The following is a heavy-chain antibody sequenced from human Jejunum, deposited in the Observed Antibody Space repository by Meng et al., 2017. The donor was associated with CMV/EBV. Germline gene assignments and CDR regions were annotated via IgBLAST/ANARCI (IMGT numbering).Heavy chain of an antibody. CDR1: RASLRISS. Sequence: RASLRISSWPWIRPPPGTGLEWIVCIYYSGYTNYNPSLKSRVTISVDTSRNQFSLRLTSVTAADTAVYFCAKFSATGAYYLGMDVWGQGTSVTVSS. J-gene: IGHJ6*02. CDR3: AKFSATGAYYLGMDV. D-gene: IGHD7-27*01. CDR2: IYYSGYT. V-gene: IGHV4-59*01.